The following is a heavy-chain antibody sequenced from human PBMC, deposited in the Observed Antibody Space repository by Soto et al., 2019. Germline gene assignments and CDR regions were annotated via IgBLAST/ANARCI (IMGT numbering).Heavy chain of an antibody. D-gene: IGHD3-10*01. CDR3: ARDKIIDDYGLGTHDF. Sequence: SVKVSCKTSGYTFTSFGVSWVRQALGQGLEWMGWISGYNGKTKYAQTLQGRVTMTADTSTSTVYLELRGLRPDDTAVYFCARDKIIDDYGLGTHDFSGQGSSVTVSS. CDR2: ISGYNGKT. V-gene: IGHV1-18*04. CDR1: GYTFTSFG. J-gene: IGHJ4*02.